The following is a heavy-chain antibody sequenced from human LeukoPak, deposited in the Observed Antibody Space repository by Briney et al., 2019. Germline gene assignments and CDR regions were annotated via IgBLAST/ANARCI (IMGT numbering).Heavy chain of an antibody. CDR1: GYTFTSYY. CDR2: INPRGGST. CDR3: ARDGYSSGWYDVCYYYMDV. J-gene: IGHJ6*03. D-gene: IGHD6-19*01. Sequence: GASVKVSCKASGYTFTSYYLHWVRQAPGQGLEWMGIINPRGGSTTYAQKFQGRVTMTRDMSTSTVYMELSSLRSEDTALYYCARDGYSSGWYDVCYYYMDVWGKGTTVSVSS. V-gene: IGHV1-46*01.